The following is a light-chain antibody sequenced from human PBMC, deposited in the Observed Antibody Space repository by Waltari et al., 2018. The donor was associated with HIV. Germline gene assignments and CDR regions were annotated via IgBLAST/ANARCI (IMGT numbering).Light chain of an antibody. J-gene: IGLJ2*01. CDR1: SSDIGSFDY. Sequence: SALTQPASVSGSPGQSITISCLGASSDIGSFDYVSWYQQHPDKAPKLILYDVTYRPSGVSGRFSGSRSGSMVSLTISGLQPEDEADYFCCSYSDSGTILFGGGTRVTVL. V-gene: IGLV2-14*03. CDR2: DVT. CDR3: CSYSDSGTIL.